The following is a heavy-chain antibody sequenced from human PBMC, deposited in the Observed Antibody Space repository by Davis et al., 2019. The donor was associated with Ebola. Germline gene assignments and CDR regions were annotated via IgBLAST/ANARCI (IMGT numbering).Heavy chain of an antibody. CDR2: IYYSGST. J-gene: IGHJ4*02. CDR3: ARDIVR. Sequence: GSLRLSCTVSGGSISSYYWSWIRQPPGKGPEWIGYIYYSGSTNYNPSLKSRVTISVDTSKNQFSLKLSSVTAADTAVYYCARDIVRWGQGTLVTVSS. CDR1: GGSISSYY. V-gene: IGHV4-59*01. D-gene: IGHD3-16*02.